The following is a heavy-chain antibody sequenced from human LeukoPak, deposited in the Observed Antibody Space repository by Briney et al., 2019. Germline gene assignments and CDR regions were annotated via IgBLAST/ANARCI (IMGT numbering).Heavy chain of an antibody. CDR2: IYYSGST. CDR3: ARLGPWGSDCFSGDY. CDR1: SGSISGYY. V-gene: IGHV4-59*08. J-gene: IGHJ4*02. Sequence: SESLSLTCPVSSGSISGYYWSWIRQPPGKGLEYIGFIYYSGSTTYNPSLESRVTISVHTPKNQFVLKLSSVTAADTAVYYCARLGPWGSDCFSGDYWGQGTLVTVSS. D-gene: IGHD2-21*02.